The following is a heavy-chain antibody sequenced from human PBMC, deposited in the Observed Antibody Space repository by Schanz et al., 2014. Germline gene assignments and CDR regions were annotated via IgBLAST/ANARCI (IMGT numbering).Heavy chain of an antibody. CDR2: MYINSGST. CDR3: ARDGGRDGYNLAFDV. Sequence: EVLLVESGGGSVQPGGSLRLSCAASGFTFSNYWMSWVRQAPGKGLEWISSMYINSGSTQYADSVKGRFIISRDSSKNTLFLQMNSLRAEDTAVYFCARDGGRDGYNLAFDVWGQGTLVTVSS. J-gene: IGHJ3*01. CDR1: GFTFSNYW. V-gene: IGHV3-23*04. D-gene: IGHD5-12*01.